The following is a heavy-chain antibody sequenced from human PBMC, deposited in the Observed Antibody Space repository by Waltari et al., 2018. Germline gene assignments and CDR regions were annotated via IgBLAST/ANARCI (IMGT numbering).Heavy chain of an antibody. V-gene: IGHV3-23*01. CDR1: GFTFSSYA. CDR2: ISGSGGST. Sequence: SCAASGFTFSSYAMSWVRQAPGKGLEWVSAISGSGGSTYYADSVKGRFTISRDNSKNTLYLQMNSLRAEDTAVYYCAKYRESSGWEGFDYWGQGTLVTVSS. CDR3: AKYRESSGWEGFDY. D-gene: IGHD6-19*01. J-gene: IGHJ4*02.